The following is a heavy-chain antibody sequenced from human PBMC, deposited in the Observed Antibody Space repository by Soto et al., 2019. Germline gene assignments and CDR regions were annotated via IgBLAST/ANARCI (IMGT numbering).Heavy chain of an antibody. Sequence: PGGSLRLSCAASGFTFSSYSMNWVRQAPGKGLEWVSYISSSSSTIYYADSVKGRFTISRDNAKNSLYLQMNSLRDEDTAVYYYARAREDIVFLNWFDPWGQGTLVTVSS. CDR2: ISSSSSTI. J-gene: IGHJ5*02. V-gene: IGHV3-48*02. CDR1: GFTFSSYS. D-gene: IGHD2-15*01. CDR3: ARAREDIVFLNWFDP.